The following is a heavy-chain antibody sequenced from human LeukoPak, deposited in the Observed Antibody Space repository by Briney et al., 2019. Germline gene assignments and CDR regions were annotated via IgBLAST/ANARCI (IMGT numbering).Heavy chain of an antibody. J-gene: IGHJ6*03. Sequence: PGGSLRLSCAASGFTFSNEMNWVRQAPGKGLEWVSAISGSGGSTYYADSVKGRFTISRDNSKNTLYLQMNSLRAEDTAVYYCAKGRYYYYMDVWGKGTTVTISS. CDR3: AKGRYYYYMDV. V-gene: IGHV3-23*01. CDR2: ISGSGGST. CDR1: GFTFSNE.